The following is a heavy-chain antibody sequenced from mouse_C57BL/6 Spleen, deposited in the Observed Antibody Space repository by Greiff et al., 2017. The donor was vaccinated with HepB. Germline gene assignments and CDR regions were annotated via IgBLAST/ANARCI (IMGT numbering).Heavy chain of an antibody. CDR1: GYTFTSYT. D-gene: IGHD4-1*01. J-gene: IGHJ2*01. V-gene: IGHV1-4*01. CDR3: ADWDPYYCDY. CDR2: INPSSGYT. Sequence: VQLQQSGAELARPGASVKMSCKASGYTFTSYTMHWVKQRPGQGLEWIGYINPSSGYTKYNQKFKDKATLTADKSSSTAYMQLSSLTSEDSAVYYCADWDPYYCDYWGQGTTLTVSS.